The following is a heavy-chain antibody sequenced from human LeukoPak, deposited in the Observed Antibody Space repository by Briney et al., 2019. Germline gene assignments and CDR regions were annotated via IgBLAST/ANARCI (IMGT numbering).Heavy chain of an antibody. D-gene: IGHD3-10*01. V-gene: IGHV3-21*01. J-gene: IGHJ6*02. CDR3: ARAGFGEFLYYYYGMDV. CDR2: ISSSSSYI. Sequence: GGSLRLSCEASGFTFSSYSRNWVGQAPGRGLEGASSISSSSSYIYYADSVKGRFTISRDNAKNSLYLQMNSLRAEDTAVYYCARAGFGEFLYYYYGMDVWGQGTTVTVSS. CDR1: GFTFSSYS.